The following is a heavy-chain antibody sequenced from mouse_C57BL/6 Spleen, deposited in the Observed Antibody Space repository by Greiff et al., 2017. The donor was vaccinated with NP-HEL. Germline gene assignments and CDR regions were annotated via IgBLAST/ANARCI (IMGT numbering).Heavy chain of an antibody. CDR1: GFTFSSYG. J-gene: IGHJ3*01. Sequence: DVKLVESGGDLVKPGGSLKLSCAASGFTFSSYGMSWVRQTPDKRLEWVATISSGGSYTYYPDSVKGRFTISRDNAKNTLYLQMSSLKSEDTAMYYCARRDYDGFAYWGQGTLVTVSA. V-gene: IGHV5-6*02. CDR2: ISSGGSYT. CDR3: ARRDYDGFAY. D-gene: IGHD2-4*01.